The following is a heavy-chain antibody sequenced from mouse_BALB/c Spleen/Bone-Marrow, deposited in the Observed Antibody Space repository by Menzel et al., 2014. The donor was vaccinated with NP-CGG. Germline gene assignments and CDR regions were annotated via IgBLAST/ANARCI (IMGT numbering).Heavy chain of an antibody. V-gene: IGHV1S81*02. J-gene: IGHJ2*01. CDR3: ARINGSDY. D-gene: IGHD2-2*01. CDR1: GYTFTSYW. Sequence: VQLQQSGAELVKPGASVKLSCKASGYTFTSYWMHWVKQRPGQGLEWIGEIDPSTGRTDYNKKFKSQATLTVDKSSSTAYMHLSSLTSEDSAVYYCARINGSDYWGQGTTLTVSS. CDR2: IDPSTGRT.